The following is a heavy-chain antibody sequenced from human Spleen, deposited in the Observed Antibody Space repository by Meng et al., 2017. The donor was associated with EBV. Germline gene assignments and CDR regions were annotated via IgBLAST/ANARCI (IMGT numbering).Heavy chain of an antibody. CDR3: ARLNEAFTTYGDAYYFDY. Sequence: QAGTQVKDPRADRSVSCRCCDKSLTLCALMWVGPSPGQGLEWMGWISADSPYTNSEQRFQGRVTVTTDTSTNTAYLQLRSLRSDDTAVYYCARLNEAFTTYGDAYYFDYWGQGTLVTVSS. J-gene: IGHJ4*02. V-gene: IGHV1-18*01. CDR1: DKSLTLCA. CDR2: ISADSPYT. D-gene: IGHD4-17*01.